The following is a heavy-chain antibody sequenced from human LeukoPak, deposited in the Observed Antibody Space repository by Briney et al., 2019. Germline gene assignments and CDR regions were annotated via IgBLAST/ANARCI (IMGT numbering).Heavy chain of an antibody. V-gene: IGHV3-53*01. CDR2: IYSGGST. CDR1: GFTVSSNY. CDR3: ARERAYSSSWYYFDY. D-gene: IGHD6-13*01. J-gene: IGHJ4*02. Sequence: GGSLRLSCAASGFTVSSNYMSWVRQAPGKGLEWVSVIYSGGSTYYADSVKGRFTISRDNSKNTLYLQMNSLRAEDTAVYYCARERAYSSSWYYFDYWGQGTLVTVSS.